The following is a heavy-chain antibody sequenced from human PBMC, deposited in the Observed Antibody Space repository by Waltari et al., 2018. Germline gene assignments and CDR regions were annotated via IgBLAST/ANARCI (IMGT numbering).Heavy chain of an antibody. J-gene: IGHJ4*02. D-gene: IGHD1-26*01. Sequence: QVQLVQSGTEVKKPGASVKVSCQAPGYVFPAYHLHWVRQTPGQGLEWLGWINPKNGDTGYAQNFLGRVTMTRDTSINTVYMDLSGLRSDDTAVFYCARDPGPIVGAPDYWGQGTLVTVSS. CDR2: INPKNGDT. CDR1: GYVFPAYH. V-gene: IGHV1-2*02. CDR3: ARDPGPIVGAPDY.